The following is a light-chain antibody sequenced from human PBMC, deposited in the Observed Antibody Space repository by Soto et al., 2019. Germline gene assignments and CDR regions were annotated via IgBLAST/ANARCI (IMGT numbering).Light chain of an antibody. CDR2: GSS. CDR1: QSVARAY. CDR3: QQYSDSPPYT. J-gene: IGKJ2*01. V-gene: IGKV3-20*01. Sequence: EVVLTQSPGTLSLSPGERATLSCRASQSVARAYLAWYQQKPGQAPRLLMYGSSNRASDIPDRFSGSGSGTDFTLTISRLVPEDFAVYYCQQYSDSPPYTFGQGTKLEIK.